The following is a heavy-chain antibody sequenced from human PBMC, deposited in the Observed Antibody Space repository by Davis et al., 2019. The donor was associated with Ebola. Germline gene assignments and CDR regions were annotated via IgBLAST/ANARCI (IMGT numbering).Heavy chain of an antibody. D-gene: IGHD1-14*01. CDR1: GFTFSTYS. CDR2: ISSDSDYI. CDR3: ARDLGGIPIAY. J-gene: IGHJ4*02. V-gene: IGHV3-21*01. Sequence: GGSLRLSCAASGFTFSTYSMSWVRQAPGKGLEWVSSISSDSDYIYYAGSVKGRFTISRDNAKNTLYLQMNSLRAEDTAVYYCARDLGGIPIAYWGQGSLVTVSS.